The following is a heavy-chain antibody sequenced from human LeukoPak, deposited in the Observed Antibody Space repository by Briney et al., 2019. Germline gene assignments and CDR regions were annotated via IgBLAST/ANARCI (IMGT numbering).Heavy chain of an antibody. D-gene: IGHD2-15*01. V-gene: IGHV3-23*01. CDR1: GFTFSTQT. Sequence: PGGSLRLSCAASGFTFSTQTMTWVRQAPGKGLEWVSATSGGGGSTDYADSVKGRFTISRYNSKNTLHLQLNSLRAEDTAVYYCAKVSGGWCTEFQHWGQGTLVTVSS. J-gene: IGHJ1*01. CDR3: AKVSGGWCTEFQH. CDR2: TSGGGGST.